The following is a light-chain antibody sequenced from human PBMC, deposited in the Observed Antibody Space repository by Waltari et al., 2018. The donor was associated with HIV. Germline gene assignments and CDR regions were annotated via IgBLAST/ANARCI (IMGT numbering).Light chain of an antibody. V-gene: IGLV2-14*03. J-gene: IGLJ2*01. CDR2: DVI. Sequence: QSALTQPPSVSRSPGQSITLSCTGNSSHVGAYNFFSWYQLHPGKAPKLMIYDVINRPSGVSDRFSGSKSANTASLTISGLQAEDEAHYYCSSYTSSSTVVFGGGTKLTVL. CDR3: SSYTSSSTVV. CDR1: SSHVGAYNF.